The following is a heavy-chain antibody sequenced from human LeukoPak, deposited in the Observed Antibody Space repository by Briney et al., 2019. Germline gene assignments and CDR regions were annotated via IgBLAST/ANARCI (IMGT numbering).Heavy chain of an antibody. J-gene: IGHJ4*02. CDR2: INAGNGNT. CDR3: ARDGVDYGDYEGYFDY. D-gene: IGHD4-17*01. V-gene: IGHV1-3*01. Sequence: ASVKVSCKASGYTFTSYAMHWVRQAPGQRLERMGWINAGNGNTKYSQKFQGRVTITRDTSASTAYMELSSLRSEDTAVHYCARDGVDYGDYEGYFDYWGQGTLVTVSS. CDR1: GYTFTSYA.